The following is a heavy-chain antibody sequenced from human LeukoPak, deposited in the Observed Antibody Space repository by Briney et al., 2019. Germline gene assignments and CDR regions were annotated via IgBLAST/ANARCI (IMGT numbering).Heavy chain of an antibody. D-gene: IGHD4-11*01. CDR1: GFTFSSYG. Sequence: PGRSLRLSCAASGFTFSSYGMHWVRQAPGKGLEWVAVISYDGSNKYYADSVKGRFTISRDNSKNTLYLQMNSLRAEDTAVYYCAKDTVNYDAFDIWGQGTMVTVSS. V-gene: IGHV3-30*18. CDR3: AKDTVNYDAFDI. J-gene: IGHJ3*02. CDR2: ISYDGSNK.